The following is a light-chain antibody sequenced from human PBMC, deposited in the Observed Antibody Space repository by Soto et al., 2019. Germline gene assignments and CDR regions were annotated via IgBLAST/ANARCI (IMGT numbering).Light chain of an antibody. J-gene: IGKJ2*01. V-gene: IGKV3-11*01. CDR2: DAS. CDR1: QSVSSY. Sequence: EIVLTQSPATLSLSPGERATLSCRASQSVSSYLAWYQQKPGQAPRLLIYDASNRATGIPARFSGSGSGTDFTLLISSLDPEDFAVYYCQQRSNWPPYTFGQGTKLKI. CDR3: QQRSNWPPYT.